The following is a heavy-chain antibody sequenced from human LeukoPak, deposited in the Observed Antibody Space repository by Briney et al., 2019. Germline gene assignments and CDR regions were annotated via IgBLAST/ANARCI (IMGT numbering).Heavy chain of an antibody. Sequence: ASVKVSCKASGYTFTSYDINWVRQATGQGLEWMGGIIPIFGTANYAQKFQGRVTITADESTSTAYMELSSLRSEDTAVYYCARDYVLRFLGDQTTHYYYYGMDVWGQGTTVTVSS. J-gene: IGHJ6*02. D-gene: IGHD3-3*01. CDR1: GYTFTSYD. V-gene: IGHV1-69*13. CDR2: IIPIFGTA. CDR3: ARDYVLRFLGDQTTHYYYYGMDV.